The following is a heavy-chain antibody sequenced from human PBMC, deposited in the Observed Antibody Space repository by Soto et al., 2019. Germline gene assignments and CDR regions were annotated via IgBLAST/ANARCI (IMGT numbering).Heavy chain of an antibody. Sequence: GGSLRLSCAASGFTFSSYAMSWVRQAPGKGLEWVSAISGSGGSTYYADSVKGRFTISRDNSKNTLYLQMNSLRAEDTAVYYCAKDYPAYYYGSGSSIKHFDYWGQGTLVTVSS. D-gene: IGHD3-10*01. V-gene: IGHV3-23*01. CDR1: GFTFSSYA. J-gene: IGHJ4*02. CDR3: AKDYPAYYYGSGSSIKHFDY. CDR2: ISGSGGST.